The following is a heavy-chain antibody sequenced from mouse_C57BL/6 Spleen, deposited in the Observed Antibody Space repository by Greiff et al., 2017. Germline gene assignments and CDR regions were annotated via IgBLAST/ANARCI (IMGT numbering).Heavy chain of an antibody. Sequence: EVQRVESGAELVRPGASVKLSCTASGFNIKDDYMHWVKQRPEQGLEWIGWIDPENGDTEYASKFQGKATITADTSSNTAYLQLSSLTSEDTAVYYCTRAYGSSYWYFDVWGTGTTVTVSS. CDR1: GFNIKDDY. J-gene: IGHJ1*03. CDR3: TRAYGSSYWYFDV. V-gene: IGHV14-4*01. CDR2: IDPENGDT. D-gene: IGHD1-1*01.